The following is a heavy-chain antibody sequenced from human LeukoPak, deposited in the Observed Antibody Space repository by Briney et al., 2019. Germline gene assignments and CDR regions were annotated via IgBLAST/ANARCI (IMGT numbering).Heavy chain of an antibody. Sequence: SETLSLTCTVSGASIDSNYWSWIRQPPGRGLEWIGYTYKSESTNYNPSLRSRVTISVDTSKNQFSLRLTSVTAADTAVYYCARHHSTTHPGRYWFDPWGQGTLVTVSS. CDR1: GASIDSNY. D-gene: IGHD2/OR15-2a*01. CDR2: TYKSEST. CDR3: ARHHSTTHPGRYWFDP. J-gene: IGHJ5*02. V-gene: IGHV4-59*08.